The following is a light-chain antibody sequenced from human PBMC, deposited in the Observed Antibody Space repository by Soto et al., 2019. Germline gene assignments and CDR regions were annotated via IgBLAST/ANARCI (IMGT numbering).Light chain of an antibody. CDR2: KAS. CDR1: QSVNSW. Sequence: DIQMTQSPSTLSASLGDRVTITCRASQSVNSWLAWYQQKPGKAPKLLIYKASSLESGVPSRFSGSGSGTEYTLTIRSLQPDDFATYYCQQYNSYSRTFGQGTKVDIK. J-gene: IGKJ1*01. CDR3: QQYNSYSRT. V-gene: IGKV1-5*03.